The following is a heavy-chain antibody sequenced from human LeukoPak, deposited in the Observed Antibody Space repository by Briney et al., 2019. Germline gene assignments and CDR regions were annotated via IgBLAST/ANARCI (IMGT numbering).Heavy chain of an antibody. Sequence: SETLSLTCTVSGGSISSGGYYWSWIRQHPGKGLEWIGYIYYSGSTYYNPSLKSRVTISVDASKNQFSLKLSSVTAADTAVYYCARGLNSNANWFDPWGQETLVTVSS. J-gene: IGHJ5*02. CDR1: GGSISSGGYY. D-gene: IGHD1-1*01. CDR3: ARGLNSNANWFDP. V-gene: IGHV4-31*03. CDR2: IYYSGST.